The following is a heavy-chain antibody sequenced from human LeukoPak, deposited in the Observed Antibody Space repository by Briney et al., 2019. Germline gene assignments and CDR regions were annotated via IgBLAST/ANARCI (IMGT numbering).Heavy chain of an antibody. CDR1: DGSTRSYY. J-gene: IGHJ4*02. CDR2: IHYSGST. Sequence: SETLSLTCTVSDGSTRSYYWSWIRQPPGKGLEWLGYIHYSGSTNYNPSLKSRVTISVDTSKTQFSLKLSSVTAGDPALYYCARATAGTGYYFDYWGQGTLVTVSS. CDR3: ARATAGTGYYFDY. D-gene: IGHD6-13*01. V-gene: IGHV4-59*01.